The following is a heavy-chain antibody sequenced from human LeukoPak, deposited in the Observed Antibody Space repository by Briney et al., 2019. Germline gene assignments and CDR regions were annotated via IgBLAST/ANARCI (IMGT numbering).Heavy chain of an antibody. V-gene: IGHV1-18*01. D-gene: IGHD6-6*01. Sequence: ASVKVSCKASGYTFTSYGISWVRQAPGQGLEWMGWISAYNGNTTYAQKLQGRVTMTTDTSTSTAYMELRSLRSDDTAVYYCARTYAPSSSSPAVDYWGQGTLVTVSS. J-gene: IGHJ4*02. CDR3: ARTYAPSSSSPAVDY. CDR1: GYTFTSYG. CDR2: ISAYNGNT.